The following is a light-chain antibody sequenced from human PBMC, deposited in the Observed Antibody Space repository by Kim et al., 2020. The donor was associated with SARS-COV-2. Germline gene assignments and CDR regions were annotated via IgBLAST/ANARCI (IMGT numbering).Light chain of an antibody. V-gene: IGLV3-19*01. CDR2: GKN. Sequence: ALGQTGRSICQGDSLRSDYGSWYQQKPGQAPVLVIYGKNNRPSGIPDRFSGSSSGNTASLTITGAQAEDEADYYCNSRDSSANHVVFGGGTQLTVL. J-gene: IGLJ2*01. CDR1: SLRSDY. CDR3: NSRDSSANHVV.